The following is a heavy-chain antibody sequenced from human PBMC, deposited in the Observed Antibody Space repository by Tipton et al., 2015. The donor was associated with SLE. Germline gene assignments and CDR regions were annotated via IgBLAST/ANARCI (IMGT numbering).Heavy chain of an antibody. CDR1: GFTFSGYG. D-gene: IGHD3-22*01. CDR2: IYAVGTT. J-gene: IGHJ4*02. CDR3: ARDWGLLPGGSYFDY. Sequence: SLRLSCAASGFTFSGYGMNWVRQAPGKGLEWVSLIYAVGTTYYADSVKGRFTISRDNSKNTLYLQMNSLRAEDTAVYYCARDWGLLPGGSYFDYWGQGTLVSVSS. V-gene: IGHV3-NL1*01.